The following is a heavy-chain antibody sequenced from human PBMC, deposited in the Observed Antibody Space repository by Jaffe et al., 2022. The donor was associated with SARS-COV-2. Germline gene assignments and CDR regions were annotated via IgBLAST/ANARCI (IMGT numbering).Heavy chain of an antibody. V-gene: IGHV3-7*01. CDR3: ARDESPGASNIGWFDAFDI. D-gene: IGHD6-19*01. Sequence: EVQVVESGGGLVQPGGSLRLTCAASGFTFSHYWMIWVRQAPGKGLEWVANIKEDGSLTNYEDSVKGRFTISRDDAKNSLYLQMNSLRVEDTAVYYCARDESPGASNIGWFDAFDIWGQGTTVTVSS. CDR2: IKEDGSLT. J-gene: IGHJ3*02. CDR1: GFTFSHYW.